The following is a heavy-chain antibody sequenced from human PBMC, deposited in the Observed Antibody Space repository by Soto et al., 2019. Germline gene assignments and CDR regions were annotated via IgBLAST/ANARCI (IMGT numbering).Heavy chain of an antibody. CDR3: ASSHMVRGVGFDY. CDR1: GDSVSSGSYY. Sequence: WETLSLTCTVSGDSVSSGSYYWSWIRQSPGKGLEWIGFFCYTGGTDYNPSLKSRLTISVDTSKNEFSLKLSSVTAADTAIYYCASSHMVRGVGFDYWGQGTLVTV. D-gene: IGHD3-10*01. CDR2: FCYTGGT. V-gene: IGHV4-61*01. J-gene: IGHJ4*02.